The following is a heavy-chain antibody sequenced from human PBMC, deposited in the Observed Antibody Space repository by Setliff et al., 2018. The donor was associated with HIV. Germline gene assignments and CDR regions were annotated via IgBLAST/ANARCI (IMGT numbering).Heavy chain of an antibody. CDR1: GGSMSTTEYH. Sequence: LSLTCTVSGGSMSTTEYHWDWIRQPPGKGLEWIGNIYYSGTTYYKSSLKSRVTISAERSTNQFSLRLTSVTAADTAVYFCARGGVGRALTAWVDSWGQGTLVTVS. CDR2: IYYSGTT. J-gene: IGHJ4*02. V-gene: IGHV4-39*07. CDR3: ARGGVGRALTAWVDS. D-gene: IGHD1-26*01.